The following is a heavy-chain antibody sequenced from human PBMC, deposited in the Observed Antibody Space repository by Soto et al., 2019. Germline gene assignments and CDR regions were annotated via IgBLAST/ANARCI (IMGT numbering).Heavy chain of an antibody. CDR3: ASPDRIAAAGTVEDYYYYYGMDV. CDR2: IDPSDSYT. Sequence: LGESLKISCKGSGYSFTSYWISWVRQMPGKGLEWMGRIDPSDSYTNYSPSFQGHVTISADKSISTAYLQWSSLKASDTAMYYCASPDRIAAAGTVEDYYYYYGMDVWGQGTTVTVSS. V-gene: IGHV5-10-1*01. J-gene: IGHJ6*02. D-gene: IGHD6-13*01. CDR1: GYSFTSYW.